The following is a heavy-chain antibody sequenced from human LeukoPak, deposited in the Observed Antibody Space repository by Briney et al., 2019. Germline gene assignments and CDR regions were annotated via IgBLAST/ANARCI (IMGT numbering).Heavy chain of an antibody. CDR1: GFTFSDYY. J-gene: IGHJ4*02. V-gene: IGHV3-11*06. CDR2: ISSGGGYT. Sequence: PGGSLRPSCAASGFTFSDYYMSWIRQAPGKGLEWVSRISSGGGYTGYADSLKGRFTISRDNAKNSLHLQMNSLRAEDTAVYYCARTNLGSGWRFDYWGQGTLVTVSS. D-gene: IGHD6-19*01. CDR3: ARTNLGSGWRFDY.